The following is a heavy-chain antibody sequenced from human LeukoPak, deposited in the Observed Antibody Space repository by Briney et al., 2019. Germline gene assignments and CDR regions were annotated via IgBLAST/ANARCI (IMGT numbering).Heavy chain of an antibody. CDR1: GGSISSYY. CDR3: ARRIDADCCMDV. V-gene: IGHV4-59*01. CDR2: IYYSGST. J-gene: IGHJ6*02. Sequence: SETLSLTCTVSGGSISSYYWSWIRQPPGKGLKWIGYIYYSGSTNYNPSLKSRVTISVDTSKNQFSLKLTSVTAADTAVYYCARRIDADCCMDVWGQGTTVTVSS. D-gene: IGHD2-21*01.